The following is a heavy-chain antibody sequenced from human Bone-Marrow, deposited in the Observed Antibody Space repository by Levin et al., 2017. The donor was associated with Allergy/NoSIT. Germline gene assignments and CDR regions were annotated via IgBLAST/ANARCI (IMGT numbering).Heavy chain of an antibody. D-gene: IGHD1-1*01. CDR3: ASLRNEANYRSLDY. Sequence: SQTLSFTCAASGGSFLGYYWIWIRQPPGKGLEWIGEINHSGSTNYNPSLKSRITISVDTSKNQFSLKVSSVTAADTAVYYCASLRNEANYRSLDYWGQGTLVTVSS. V-gene: IGHV4-34*01. J-gene: IGHJ4*02. CDR2: INHSGST. CDR1: GGSFLGYY.